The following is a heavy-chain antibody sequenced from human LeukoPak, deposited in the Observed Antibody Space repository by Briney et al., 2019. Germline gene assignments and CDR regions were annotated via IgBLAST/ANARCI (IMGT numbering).Heavy chain of an antibody. CDR3: ACRDSSSWLFDY. CDR2: ISYDGSNK. CDR1: GFTFSSYA. J-gene: IGHJ4*02. V-gene: IGHV3-30-3*01. Sequence: GGSLRLSCAASGFTFSSYAMHWVRQAPGKGLEWVAVISYDGSNKYYADSVKGRFTISRDNAKNSLYLQMNSLRAEDTAVYYCACRDSSSWLFDYWGQGTLVTVSS. D-gene: IGHD6-13*01.